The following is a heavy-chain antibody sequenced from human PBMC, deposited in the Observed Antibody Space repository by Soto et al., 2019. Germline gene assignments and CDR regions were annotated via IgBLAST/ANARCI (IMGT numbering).Heavy chain of an antibody. CDR2: IWYDGSNK. V-gene: IGHV3-33*01. CDR1: GFTFSSYG. J-gene: IGHJ5*02. CDR3: ARASSGATYPNCFDP. Sequence: QVQLVESGGGVVQPGRSLRLSCAASGFTFSSYGMHWVRQAPGKGLEWVAVIWYDGSNKYYADSVKGRFTISRDNSKNTLYLQMTNLRAEDTAVYYCARASSGATYPNCFDPWCQGTLVTVSS. D-gene: IGHD1-26*01.